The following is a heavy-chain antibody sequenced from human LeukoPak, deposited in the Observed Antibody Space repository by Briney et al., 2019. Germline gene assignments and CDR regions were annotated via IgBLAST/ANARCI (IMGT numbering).Heavy chain of an antibody. CDR1: GFTFTDFP. D-gene: IGHD1-26*01. CDR3: ARDVEQGALDY. V-gene: IGHV3-21*01. J-gene: IGHJ4*02. CDR2: LTRSGGDT. Sequence: GGSLRLSCAASGFTFTDFPMSWLRQAPGKGVEWVSALTRSGGDTYHADTVKGRFTISRDNAKNSLYLQMNSLRAEDTAVYYCARDVEQGALDYWGQGTLVTVSS.